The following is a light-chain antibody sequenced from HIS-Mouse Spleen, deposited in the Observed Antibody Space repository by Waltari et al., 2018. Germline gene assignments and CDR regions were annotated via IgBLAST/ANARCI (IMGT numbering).Light chain of an antibody. V-gene: IGLV3-21*03. CDR1: NIGSKS. CDR2: DDS. J-gene: IGLJ2*01. CDR3: QVWDSSSDHVV. Sequence: SYVLTQPPSVSVAPGKTARITWWGNNIGSKSVPWYQQKPGQAPVLVVYDDSDRPSRIPERFSGSNSGNTATLTISRVEAGDEADYYCQVWDSSSDHVVFGGGTKLTVL.